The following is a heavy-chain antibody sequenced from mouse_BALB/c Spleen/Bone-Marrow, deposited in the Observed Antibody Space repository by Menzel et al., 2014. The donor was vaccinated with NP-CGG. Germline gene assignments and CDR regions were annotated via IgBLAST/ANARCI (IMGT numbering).Heavy chain of an antibody. Sequence: VKLVESGPGLVAPSQSLSITCTVSGFSLTSYGVHWVRQPPGKGLEWLGVIWAGGSTNYNSALMSRLSIGKDNSKSQVFLKMNSLQTDDTAMYYCARDYYGSLYAMDYWGQGTSVTVSS. CDR3: ARDYYGSLYAMDY. CDR2: IWAGGST. J-gene: IGHJ4*01. D-gene: IGHD1-1*01. CDR1: GFSLTSYG. V-gene: IGHV2-9*02.